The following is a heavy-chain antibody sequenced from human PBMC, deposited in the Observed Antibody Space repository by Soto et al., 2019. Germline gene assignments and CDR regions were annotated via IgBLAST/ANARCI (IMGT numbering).Heavy chain of an antibody. V-gene: IGHV3-74*03. D-gene: IGHD3-9*01. J-gene: IGHJ2*01. CDR2: INGDGSSR. CDR1: GFTASNFW. Sequence: VESGGGVFQSGGSLRLSCAASGFTASNFWMHWVRQAPGEGLVWAARINGDGSSRTYADSMKGRLTISRDNAKNMVFLDMKSLRGEDTAVYYCARDFDWNLDAWGRGTLVTVSS. CDR3: ARDFDWNLDA.